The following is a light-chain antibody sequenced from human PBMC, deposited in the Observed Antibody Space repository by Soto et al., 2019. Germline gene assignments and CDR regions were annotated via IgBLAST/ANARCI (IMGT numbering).Light chain of an antibody. J-gene: IGKJ1*01. Sequence: DIQVSQSPPSLSASVGDRVTITCRASRDIDNSLAWYQQVPGKAPKLLIYAASTLQSGVPSRFRGSGSGTSFILTITSLHPEDVATYYCQKYNKAPWIFGQGTKV. V-gene: IGKV1-27*01. CDR2: AAS. CDR3: QKYNKAPWI. CDR1: RDIDNS.